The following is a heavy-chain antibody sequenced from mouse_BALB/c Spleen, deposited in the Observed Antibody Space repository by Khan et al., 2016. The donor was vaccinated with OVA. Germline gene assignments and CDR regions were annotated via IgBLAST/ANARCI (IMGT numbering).Heavy chain of an antibody. CDR2: IYPSDSYS. J-gene: IGHJ3*01. D-gene: IGHD2-3*01. V-gene: IGHV1-69*02. CDR3: TREGVDGSSFDY. CDR1: GYTFTNYW. Sequence: QVQLKQSGIELVRPGASVKLSCKASGYTFTNYWINWVKQRPGQGLEWIGNIYPSDSYSNYNQRFKDKATLTVDKSSSTAYLLLSSPTSEDSAVYYCTREGVDGSSFDYWGQGTLVTVSA.